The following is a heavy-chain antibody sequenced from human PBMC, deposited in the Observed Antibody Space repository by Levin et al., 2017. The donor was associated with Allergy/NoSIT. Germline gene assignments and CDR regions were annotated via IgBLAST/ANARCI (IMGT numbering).Heavy chain of an antibody. CDR1: RYIFSDYF. V-gene: IGHV1-2*03. Sequence: LEASVKVSCKASRYIFSDYFIHWVRQAPGQGLEWMGWINPHSGDTKYAQEFQGRVTMTRDTSISTAYMELTRLTSDDTAVYYCARDLYNDDSVFGYWGQGTLVNVFS. J-gene: IGHJ4*02. CDR3: ARDLYNDDSVFGY. D-gene: IGHD3-22*01. CDR2: INPHSGDT.